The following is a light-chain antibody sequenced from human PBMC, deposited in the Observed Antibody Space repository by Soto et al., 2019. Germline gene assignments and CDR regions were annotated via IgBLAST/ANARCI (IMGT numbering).Light chain of an antibody. CDR1: SSDVGGYNY. J-gene: IGLJ2*01. CDR3: NSYTSDNTVV. V-gene: IGLV2-14*01. CDR2: DVT. Sequence: QSVLTQPASVSGSPGQSITISCTGTSSDVGGYNYVSWYQQHPGKAPKLMIYDVTYRPSGVSDRFSGSKSGNTASLTISGLQAEDEAHYYCNSYTSDNTVVFGGGTQLTVL.